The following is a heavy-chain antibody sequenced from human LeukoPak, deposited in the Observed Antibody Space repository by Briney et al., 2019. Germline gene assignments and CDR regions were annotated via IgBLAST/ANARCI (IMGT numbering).Heavy chain of an antibody. Sequence: PGRSLRLSCAASGFTFDDYAMHWVRQAPGKGLEGVSGMSWNSGSIGYADSVKRRFNISRDNAKNSLYLQMNRLRAEDMALYYCPRGPWQWLEKDYFDYWGQGTLVTVYS. CDR2: MSWNSGSI. D-gene: IGHD6-19*01. CDR3: PRGPWQWLEKDYFDY. V-gene: IGHV3-9*03. J-gene: IGHJ4*02. CDR1: GFTFDDYA.